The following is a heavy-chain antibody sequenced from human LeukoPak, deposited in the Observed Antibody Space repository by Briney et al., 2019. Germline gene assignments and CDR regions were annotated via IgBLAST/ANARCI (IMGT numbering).Heavy chain of an antibody. Sequence: KISCKGSGYSFTSYWISWVRQAPGQGLEWMGGIIPIFGTANYAQKFRGRVTITADKSTSTAYMELSSLRSEDTAVYYCASALGVLYNWFDPWGQGTLVTVSS. V-gene: IGHV1-69*06. CDR2: IIPIFGTA. CDR1: GYSFTSYW. J-gene: IGHJ5*02. CDR3: ASALGVLYNWFDP. D-gene: IGHD3-16*01.